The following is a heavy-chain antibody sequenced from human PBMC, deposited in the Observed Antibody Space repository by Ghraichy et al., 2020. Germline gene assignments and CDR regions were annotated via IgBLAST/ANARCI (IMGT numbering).Heavy chain of an antibody. CDR3: ARDRRVPAAPRYYYYGMDV. CDR2: IYYSGST. V-gene: IGHV4-59*01. D-gene: IGHD2-2*01. CDR1: GGSISSYY. J-gene: IGHJ6*02. Sequence: SETLSLTCTVSGGSISSYYWSWIRQPPGKGLEWIGYIYYSGSTNYNPSLKSRVTISVDTSKNQFSLKLSSVTAADTAVYYCARDRRVPAAPRYYYYGMDVWGQGTTVTVSS.